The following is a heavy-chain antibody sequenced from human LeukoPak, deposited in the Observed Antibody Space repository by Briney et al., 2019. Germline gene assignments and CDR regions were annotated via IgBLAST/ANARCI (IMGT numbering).Heavy chain of an antibody. CDR2: ISYDGSNK. Sequence: GSLRLSCAASGLTFSSYAMHWVRQAPGKGLEWVAVISYDGSNKYYADSVKGRFTISRDNSKNTLYLQMNSLRAEDTAVYYCARGLRDYYYYMDVWGKGTTVTVSS. J-gene: IGHJ6*03. CDR1: GLTFSSYA. V-gene: IGHV3-30*01. CDR3: ARGLRDYYYYMDV. D-gene: IGHD5/OR15-5a*01.